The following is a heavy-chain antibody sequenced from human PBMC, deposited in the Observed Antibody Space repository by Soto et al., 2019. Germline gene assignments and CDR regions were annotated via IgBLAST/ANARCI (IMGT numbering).Heavy chain of an antibody. CDR3: ARGPDILTAYYGPFDC. D-gene: IGHD3-9*01. CDR2: IRNKANSYTT. Sequence: GGSLRLSCAASGFTFSDHYMDWVRQAPGNGLEWVGRIRNKANSYTTVYGASVKGRFTISRDDAKNSLYLQMNSLKTEDTAVYYCARGPDILTAYYGPFDCWGRGTLVTVS. J-gene: IGHJ4*02. CDR1: GFTFSDHY. V-gene: IGHV3-72*01.